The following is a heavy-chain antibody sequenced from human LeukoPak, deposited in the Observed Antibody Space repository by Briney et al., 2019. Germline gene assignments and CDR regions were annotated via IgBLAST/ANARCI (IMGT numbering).Heavy chain of an antibody. V-gene: IGHV4-4*02. J-gene: IGHJ4*02. CDR3: ASRKLGNDY. CDR2: IFHSGST. CDR1: GGSISSGNW. Sequence: SETLSLTCSVSGGSISSGNWWSWVRQPPGKGLQWIGEIFHSGSTNYNPSLKRRVTISVDKSKNQFSLKLSSVTAADTAVYYCASRKLGNDYWGQGTLVTVSS. D-gene: IGHD7-27*01.